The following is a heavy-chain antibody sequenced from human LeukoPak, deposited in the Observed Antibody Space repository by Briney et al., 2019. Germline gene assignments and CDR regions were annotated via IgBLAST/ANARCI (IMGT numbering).Heavy chain of an antibody. CDR1: GYTLTELS. CDR3: ATENASGSYFDY. Sequence: ASVKVSCKVSGYTLTELSMHWVRQAPGKGLEWMGGFDPEDAETIYAQKFQGGVTMTEDTSTDTAYMELSSLRSEDTAVYYCATENASGSYFDYWGQGTLVTVSS. D-gene: IGHD3-10*01. V-gene: IGHV1-24*01. CDR2: FDPEDAET. J-gene: IGHJ4*02.